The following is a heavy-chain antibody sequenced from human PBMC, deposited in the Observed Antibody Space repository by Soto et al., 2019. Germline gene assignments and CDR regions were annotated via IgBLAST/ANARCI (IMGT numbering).Heavy chain of an antibody. J-gene: IGHJ4*02. CDR2: IYWDDDK. Sequence: QITLKESGPTLVKPTQTLTLTCTFSGFALNTYGVAVAWIRQPPGKAMEWIALIYWDDDKRYSPSLKSRLTITKDTSNIQVVLTMTNMAPVDTATYYCAHNRIVASAGTGYFDYWGQGTLVTVSS. D-gene: IGHD6-13*01. V-gene: IGHV2-5*02. CDR3: AHNRIVASAGTGYFDY. CDR1: GFALNTYGVA.